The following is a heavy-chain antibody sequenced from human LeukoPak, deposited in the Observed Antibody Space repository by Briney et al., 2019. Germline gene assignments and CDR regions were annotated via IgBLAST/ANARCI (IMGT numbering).Heavy chain of an antibody. D-gene: IGHD1-26*01. J-gene: IGHJ4*02. Sequence: PGGSLRLSCAASGFTFRSYGMGWVRQAPGKGLEWVSSITSTGTANYADSVKDRFVTSRDNSKDTLFLQMNSLRVEDTAVYYCANTGSYSVYWGQGTLVTVSS. CDR3: ANTGSYSVY. V-gene: IGHV3-23*01. CDR2: ITSTGTA. CDR1: GFTFRSYG.